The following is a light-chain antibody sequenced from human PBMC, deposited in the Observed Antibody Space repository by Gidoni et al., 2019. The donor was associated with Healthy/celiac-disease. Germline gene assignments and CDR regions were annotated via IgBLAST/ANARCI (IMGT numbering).Light chain of an antibody. J-gene: IGKJ2*01. CDR3: QQSGT. V-gene: IGKV1-9*01. CDR1: QGISSY. CDR2: AAS. Sequence: DPVTITCRASQGISSYLAWYQQKPGKAPKLLIYAASTLHSGVPSRFSGSGSGTEFTLTISSLQPEDFATYYCQQSGTFGQGTKLEIK.